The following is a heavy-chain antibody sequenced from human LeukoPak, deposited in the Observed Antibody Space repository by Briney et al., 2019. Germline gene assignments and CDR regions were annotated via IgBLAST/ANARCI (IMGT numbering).Heavy chain of an antibody. J-gene: IGHJ3*02. CDR1: GYTFTSYG. CDR2: ISAYNGNT. Sequence: GASVKVSCKASGYTFTSYGISWVRQAPGQGLEWMGWISAYNGNTNYAQKFQGRVTMTRNTSISTAYMELSSLRSEDTAVYYCARGSSTSIVGGAFDIWGQGTMVTVSS. D-gene: IGHD1-26*01. V-gene: IGHV1-18*01. CDR3: ARGSSTSIVGGAFDI.